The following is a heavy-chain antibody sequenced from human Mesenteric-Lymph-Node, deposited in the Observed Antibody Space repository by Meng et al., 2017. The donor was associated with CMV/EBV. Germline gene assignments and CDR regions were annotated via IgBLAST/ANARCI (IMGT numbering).Heavy chain of an antibody. CDR1: GGTFSSYA. CDR2: IIPVFDTA. Sequence: SVKVSCKASGGTFSSYAISWVRQAPGQGLEWVGGIIPVFDTANYAQKFQDRVTITTDESASTAYMELRSLRFEDTAVYYCARDRDYGGSHLDSWGQGTLVTSPQ. CDR3: ARDRDYGGSHLDS. J-gene: IGHJ4*02. D-gene: IGHD4/OR15-4a*01. V-gene: IGHV1-69*05.